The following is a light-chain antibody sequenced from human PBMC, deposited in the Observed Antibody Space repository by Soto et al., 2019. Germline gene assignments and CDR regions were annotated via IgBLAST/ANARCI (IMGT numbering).Light chain of an antibody. Sequence: DIRMTQSPSSLSASVGDRVTITCRASQSISSYLNWYQQKPGKAPKLLIYAASSLQSGVPSRLSGSGSGTDFTLTISSLQPEDFATYYCQQSYSTPRTFGQGTKVDIK. CDR3: QQSYSTPRT. CDR1: QSISSY. V-gene: IGKV1-39*01. J-gene: IGKJ1*01. CDR2: AAS.